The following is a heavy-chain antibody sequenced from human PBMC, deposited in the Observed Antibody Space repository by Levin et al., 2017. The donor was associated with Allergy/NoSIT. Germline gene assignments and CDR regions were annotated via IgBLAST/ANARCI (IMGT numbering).Heavy chain of an antibody. V-gene: IGHV2-5*02. CDR2: IYWDDDK. J-gene: IGHJ5*02. Sequence: SGPTLVKPTQTLTLTCTFSGFSLSTSGVGVGWIRQPPGKALEWLALIYWDDDKRYSPSLKSRLTITKDTSKNQVVLTMTNMYPVDTATYYCAHSIRVWSSGWYWFDPWGQGTLVTVSS. CDR1: GFSLSTSGVG. CDR3: AHSIRVWSSGWYWFDP. D-gene: IGHD6-19*01.